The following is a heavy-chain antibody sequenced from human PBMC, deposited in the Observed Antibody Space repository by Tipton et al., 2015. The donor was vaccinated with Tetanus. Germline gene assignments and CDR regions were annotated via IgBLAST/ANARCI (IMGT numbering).Heavy chain of an antibody. CDR2: VYHSGAA. CDR3: ARANNDYPKKGPFDY. Sequence: GLVKPSETLSLTCSVSGSSISRSSHYWTWIRQPPGKEPEWVGYVYHSGAANYHPSLKSRLAISADTSKNQFSLNLKSVITADTAVYYGARANNDYPKKGPFDYGGQGILVIVSS. J-gene: IGHJ4*02. V-gene: IGHV4-61*01. D-gene: IGHD5-12*01. CDR1: GSSISRSSHY.